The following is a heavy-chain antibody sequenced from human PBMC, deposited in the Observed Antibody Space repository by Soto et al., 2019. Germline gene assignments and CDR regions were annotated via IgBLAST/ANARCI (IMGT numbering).Heavy chain of an antibody. CDR1: GFTFSSYS. D-gene: IGHD3-10*01. CDR2: ISSSSSYI. V-gene: IGHV3-21*01. CDR3: ASVRLWFGELDG. Sequence: GGSLRLSCAASGFTFSSYSMNWVRQAPGKGLEWVSSISSSSSYIYYADSMKGRFTISRDNDKNSLYLQMNSLRAEDTAVYYCASVRLWFGELDGWGQGTLVTVSS. J-gene: IGHJ4*02.